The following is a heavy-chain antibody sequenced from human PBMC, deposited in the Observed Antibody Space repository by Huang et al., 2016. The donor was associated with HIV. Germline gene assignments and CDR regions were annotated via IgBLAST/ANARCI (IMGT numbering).Heavy chain of an antibody. CDR3: AKDRLLYYYDSSGYIDY. Sequence: EVQLVESGGGLVQPGRSLRLSCAASGFTFDDYAMHWVRQAPVKGLDWVSGISWNSGSIGYADSVKGRFTISRDNAKNSLYLQMNSLRAEDTALYYCAKDRLLYYYDSSGYIDYWGQGTLVTVSS. CDR1: GFTFDDYA. V-gene: IGHV3-9*01. D-gene: IGHD3-22*01. CDR2: ISWNSGSI. J-gene: IGHJ4*02.